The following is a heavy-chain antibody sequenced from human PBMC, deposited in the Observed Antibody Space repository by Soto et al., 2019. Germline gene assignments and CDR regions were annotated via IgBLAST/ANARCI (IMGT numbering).Heavy chain of an antibody. CDR2: IYHSGYT. Sequence: LSLTCTVSGGSISSGGYYWTWIRQHPGKGLEWIAYIYHSGYTFYNPSLKSRVTMSVDTSKNQFSLKLRSVTAEDTAIYYCTRDGDFYGMDVWGQGTTVTVSS. CDR3: TRDGDFYGMDV. J-gene: IGHJ6*02. CDR1: GGSISSGGYY. D-gene: IGHD3-3*01. V-gene: IGHV4-31*03.